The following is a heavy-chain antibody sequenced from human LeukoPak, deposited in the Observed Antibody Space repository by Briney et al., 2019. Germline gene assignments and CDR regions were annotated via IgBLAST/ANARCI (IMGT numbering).Heavy chain of an antibody. J-gene: IGHJ6*02. CDR3: ARDHCSSSSCYTYYGMEL. CDR1: EFTFSTYL. V-gene: IGHV3-7*01. Sequence: GGSLRLSCAASEFTFSTYLMTWVRQAQGKGLEWVANIKQDGSEKYYADSVRGRFTISRDDGKKSLYLQMNSLRAEDTAVYYCARDHCSSSSCYTYYGMELWGQGTTVTVSS. D-gene: IGHD2-2*02. CDR2: IKQDGSEK.